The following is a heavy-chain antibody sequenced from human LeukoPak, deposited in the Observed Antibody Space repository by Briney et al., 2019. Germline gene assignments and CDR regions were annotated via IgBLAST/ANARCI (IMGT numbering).Heavy chain of an antibody. V-gene: IGHV4-34*01. CDR2: INHSGST. J-gene: IGHJ4*02. CDR1: GGSFSGYY. CDR3: ARGESPTRWLPLDY. Sequence: PSETLSLTCAVYGGSFSGYYWSWIRQPPGKGLEWIGEINHSGSTNYNPSLKSRVTISVDTSKNQFSLKLSSVTAADTAVYYCARGESPTRWLPLDYWAREPWSPSPQ. D-gene: IGHD6-19*01.